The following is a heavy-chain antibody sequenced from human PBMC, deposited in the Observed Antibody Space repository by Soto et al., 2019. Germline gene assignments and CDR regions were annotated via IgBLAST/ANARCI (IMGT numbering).Heavy chain of an antibody. CDR2: ISVEGASS. Sequence: EVQLLESGGGLVQPGGSLRLSCAASGFTFSSHVKNWVRQTPGKGLEWVSSISVEGASSSFEDSVKGRFSISRDNSKNTLYLQMNNLRAEDTGIYHCAKDRSGWYYFDYWGQGTLVTVTS. CDR3: AKDRSGWYYFDY. V-gene: IGHV3-23*01. CDR1: GFTFSSHV. D-gene: IGHD6-19*01. J-gene: IGHJ4*02.